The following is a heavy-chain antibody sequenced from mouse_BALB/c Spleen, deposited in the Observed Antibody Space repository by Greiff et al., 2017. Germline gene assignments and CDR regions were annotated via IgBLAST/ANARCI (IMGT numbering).Heavy chain of an antibody. D-gene: IGHD1-1*01. CDR3: ARSSTTEAMDY. CDR2: ISSGGSYT. CDR1: GFTFSSYG. Sequence: EVQGVESGGDLVKPGGSLKLSCAASGFTFSSYGMSWVRQTPDKRLEWVATISSGGSYTYYPDSVKGRFTISRDNAKNTLYLQMSSLKSEDTAMYYCARSSTTEAMDYRGQGASDTVSS. J-gene: IGHJ4*01. V-gene: IGHV5-6*01.